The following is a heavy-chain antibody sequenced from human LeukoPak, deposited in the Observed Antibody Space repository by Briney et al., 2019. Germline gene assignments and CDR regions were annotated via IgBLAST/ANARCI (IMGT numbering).Heavy chain of an antibody. CDR3: ARGDVDTAMVTLFV. Sequence: PSETLSLTCAFYGGSFSGYYWSWIRQPPGKGLEWIGEINHSGSTHYNPSLKSRVTISVDTSKNQFSLKLSSVTAADTAVYYCARGDVDTAMVTLFVWGQGTLVTVSS. J-gene: IGHJ4*02. CDR1: GGSFSGYY. D-gene: IGHD5-18*01. CDR2: INHSGST. V-gene: IGHV4-34*01.